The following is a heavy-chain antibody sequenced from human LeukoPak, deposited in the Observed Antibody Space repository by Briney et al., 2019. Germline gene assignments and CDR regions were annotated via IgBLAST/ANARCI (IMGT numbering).Heavy chain of an antibody. Sequence: GGTLRLSCAASGFTFSSYGMSWVRQAPGKGLEWISLISGSGGRAYYADSVKGRFTISRDNAKNSLYLQMNSLRAEDTAVYYCAGDATYYYGSGSPNWFDPWGQGTLVTVSS. D-gene: IGHD3-10*01. CDR2: ISGSGGRA. J-gene: IGHJ5*02. V-gene: IGHV3-23*01. CDR3: AGDATYYYGSGSPNWFDP. CDR1: GFTFSSYG.